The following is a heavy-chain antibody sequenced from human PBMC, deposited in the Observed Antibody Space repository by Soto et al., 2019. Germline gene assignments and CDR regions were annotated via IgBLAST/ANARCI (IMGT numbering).Heavy chain of an antibody. CDR3: ARRDTHEDSSGGIDY. Sequence: SETLSLTCTVSGGSISSSSYYWGWIRQPPGKGLEWIGSIYYSGSTYYNPSLKSRVTISVDTSKNQFSLKLSSVTAADTAVYYCARRDTHEDSSGGIDYWGQGTLVTVSS. CDR2: IYYSGST. V-gene: IGHV4-39*01. D-gene: IGHD6-19*01. J-gene: IGHJ4*02. CDR1: GGSISSSSYY.